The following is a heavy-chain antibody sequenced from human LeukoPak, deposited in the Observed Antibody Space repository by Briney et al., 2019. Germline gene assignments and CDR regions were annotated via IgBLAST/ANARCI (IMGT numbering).Heavy chain of an antibody. D-gene: IGHD3-22*01. CDR3: ARYWGPYDNSGAYFDY. CDR2: ISYSGTN. Sequence: PSETLSLTCTVSGGSVSSGIYYWSWVRQPPGKGLEWIGYISYSGTNNYSPSLRSRVTISADTSKNQFSLKLSSVTAADTAMYYCARYWGPYDNSGAYFDYWGQGTLVTVSS. CDR1: GGSVSSGIYY. V-gene: IGHV4-61*01. J-gene: IGHJ4*02.